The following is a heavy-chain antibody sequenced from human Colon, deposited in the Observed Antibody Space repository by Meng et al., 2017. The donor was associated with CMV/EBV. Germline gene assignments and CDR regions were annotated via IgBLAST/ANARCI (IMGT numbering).Heavy chain of an antibody. Sequence: SCKSSGYTFTENHMHWVRQAPGQGLEWMGIITPSGDNTRFAQKFQGRLTMTRDTSTSTDYMELSSLRSEDTAVYYCARDYAGSWTVDYWGQGTLVTVSS. J-gene: IGHJ4*02. D-gene: IGHD6-13*01. CDR3: ARDYAGSWTVDY. CDR1: GYTFTENH. V-gene: IGHV1-46*01. CDR2: ITPSGDNT.